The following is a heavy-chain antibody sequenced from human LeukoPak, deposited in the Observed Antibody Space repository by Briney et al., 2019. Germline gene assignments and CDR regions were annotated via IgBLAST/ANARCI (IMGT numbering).Heavy chain of an antibody. J-gene: IGHJ6*03. CDR2: MNPNQGKT. CDR1: GYSFTRYD. D-gene: IGHD6-13*01. Sequence: SVKVSCKDSGYSFTRYDINWVGQAAAQGRAWMGWMNPNQGKTGYAQKFQGRGTMTRNTSINTAYLELISLRSDDNAVYYGARGLGSIAAGGTYYYYYYLDVWGKGTTVNVSS. V-gene: IGHV1-8*01. CDR3: ARGLGSIAAGGTYYYYYYLDV.